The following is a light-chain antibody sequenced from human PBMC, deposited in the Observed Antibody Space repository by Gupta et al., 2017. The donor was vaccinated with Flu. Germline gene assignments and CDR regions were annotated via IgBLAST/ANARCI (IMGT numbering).Light chain of an antibody. CDR1: SSDVGNYNL. CDR2: EGR. V-gene: IGLV2-23*01. Sequence: QSALTQPASVSGSPGQSITISCTGTSSDVGNYNLVSWYQQHPGKVPKLLIYEGRNRPSGVSNRFSGSKSGNAASRTISGLQAEDEADYYCCSYAGSSPVFGGGTKLTVL. CDR3: CSYAGSSPV. J-gene: IGLJ2*01.